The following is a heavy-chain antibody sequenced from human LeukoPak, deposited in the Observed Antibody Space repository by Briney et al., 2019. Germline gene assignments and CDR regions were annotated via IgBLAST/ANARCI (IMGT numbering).Heavy chain of an antibody. Sequence: GGSLRLSCAASGFTFSNYAMCWVRQAPGKGLEWVSAISGSGGGTYYADSVKSRFTISRDNSKNTLYLQMNSLRAEDTAVYYCARGGSGSYYYYYYMDVWGKGTTVTVSS. CDR2: ISGSGGGT. CDR1: GFTFSNYA. CDR3: ARGGSGSYYYYYYMDV. J-gene: IGHJ6*03. D-gene: IGHD1-26*01. V-gene: IGHV3-23*01.